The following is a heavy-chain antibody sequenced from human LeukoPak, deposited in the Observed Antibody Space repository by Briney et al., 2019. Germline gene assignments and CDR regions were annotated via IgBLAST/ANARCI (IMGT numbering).Heavy chain of an antibody. J-gene: IGHJ4*02. Sequence: GGSLRLSCAASGLTVSDNYMTWVRQAPGKGLEWVSVIYAGGSTFYADSVKGRSTISGDNSKNTVYLQMNSLRAEDTAVYYCARDRSYDSSGYPFDFWGQGTLVTVSS. CDR3: ARDRSYDSSGYPFDF. V-gene: IGHV3-66*02. D-gene: IGHD3-22*01. CDR2: IYAGGST. CDR1: GLTVSDNY.